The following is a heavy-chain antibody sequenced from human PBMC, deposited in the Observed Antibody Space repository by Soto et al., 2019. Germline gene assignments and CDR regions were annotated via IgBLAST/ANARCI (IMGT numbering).Heavy chain of an antibody. CDR3: AHRRSSSWYFDY. J-gene: IGHJ4*02. Sequence: SGPTLVNPTQTLTLTRTFSGFSLSSSGVGVGWIRQPPGKALEWLALIYWDDDKRYSPSLKSRLTITKDTSKNQVVLTMTNMDPVDTGTYYCAHRRSSSWYFDYWGQGTLVTVSS. CDR2: IYWDDDK. D-gene: IGHD6-13*01. CDR1: GFSLSSSGVG. V-gene: IGHV2-5*02.